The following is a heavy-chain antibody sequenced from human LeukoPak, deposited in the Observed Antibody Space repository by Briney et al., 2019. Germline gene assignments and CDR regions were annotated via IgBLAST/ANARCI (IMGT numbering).Heavy chain of an antibody. J-gene: IGHJ6*03. CDR3: ARTRYFYYYYMDV. Sequence: SETLSLTCTVSGGSISSSSYYWGWIRQPPGKGLEWIGSIYYSGSTYYNPSLKSRVTISVDTSKNQFSLKLSSVTAADTAVYYCARTRYFYYYYMDVWGKGTTVTISS. CDR2: IYYSGST. V-gene: IGHV4-39*01. CDR1: GGSISSSSYY. D-gene: IGHD2/OR15-2a*01.